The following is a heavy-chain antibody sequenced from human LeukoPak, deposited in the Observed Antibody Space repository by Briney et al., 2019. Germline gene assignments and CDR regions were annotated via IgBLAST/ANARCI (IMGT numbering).Heavy chain of an antibody. D-gene: IGHD3-10*01. CDR1: GGSFSGYY. CDR3: ARERPPGDY. V-gene: IGHV4-34*01. J-gene: IGHJ4*02. Sequence: SETLSLTCAVYGGSFSGYYWSWIRQPPGKGLEWIGEINHSGSTNYNPSLESRVTISVDTSKNQFSLKLSSVTAADTAVYYCARERPPGDYWGQGTLVTVSS. CDR2: INHSGST.